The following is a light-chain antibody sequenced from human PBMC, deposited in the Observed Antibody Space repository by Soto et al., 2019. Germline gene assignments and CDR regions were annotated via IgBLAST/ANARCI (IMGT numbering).Light chain of an antibody. Sequence: EILMTHSPSTLSVSPGERATLSCRASQTVTTDLAWYQQKPGQAPRLVIHGASTRATDFPARFSGSGSGTEFTLTISSLQSEDIAVYYCHQYYTWPRTFGQGTKVDIK. CDR2: GAS. J-gene: IGKJ1*01. CDR3: HQYYTWPRT. CDR1: QTVTTD. V-gene: IGKV3-15*01.